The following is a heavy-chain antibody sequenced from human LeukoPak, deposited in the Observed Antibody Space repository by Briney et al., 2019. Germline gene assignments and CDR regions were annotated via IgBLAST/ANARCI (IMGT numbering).Heavy chain of an antibody. J-gene: IGHJ5*01. CDR2: IYHSGGV. V-gene: IGHV4-59*01. CDR1: GAPLSSNY. CDR3: ARDRSPSWFYS. Sequence: KPSETLSLTCTVSGAPLSSNYWSWIRQPPGKGLEWIGSIYHSGGVNYNPSLKSRVTISADMSKNQFSLKLNSVTAADTAVYYCARDRSPSWFYSWGQGTLVNVFS.